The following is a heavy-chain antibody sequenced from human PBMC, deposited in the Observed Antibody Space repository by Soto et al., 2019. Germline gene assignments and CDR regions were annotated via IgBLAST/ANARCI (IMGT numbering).Heavy chain of an antibody. J-gene: IGHJ4*02. V-gene: IGHV3-23*01. Sequence: HPGGSLRLSCAASGITFSNYAMSWVRQAPGKGLEWVSGISGSGDSTYYAESVKGRFTISRDNSKNTVYLQMNSLGAEDTAVYYCASRNYYDTSGYYYWYYFDFWGQGALVTVSS. CDR2: ISGSGDST. CDR1: GITFSNYA. D-gene: IGHD3-22*01. CDR3: ASRNYYDTSGYYYWYYFDF.